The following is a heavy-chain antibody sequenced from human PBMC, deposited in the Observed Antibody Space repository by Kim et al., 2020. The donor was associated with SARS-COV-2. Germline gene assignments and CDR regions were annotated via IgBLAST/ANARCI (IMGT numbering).Heavy chain of an antibody. D-gene: IGHD3-10*01. CDR3: ASASTPDGSDYSFDY. Sequence: GESLKISCKGSGYSFTSYWISWVRQMPGKGLEWMGRIDPSDSYTNYSPSFQGHVTISADKSISTAYLQWSSRKASDTAMYYCASASTPDGSDYSFDYWGQGTLVTVSS. V-gene: IGHV5-10-1*01. CDR1: GYSFTSYW. J-gene: IGHJ4*02. CDR2: IDPSDSYT.